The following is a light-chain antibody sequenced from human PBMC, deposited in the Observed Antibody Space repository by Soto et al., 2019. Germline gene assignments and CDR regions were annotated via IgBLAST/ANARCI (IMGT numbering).Light chain of an antibody. CDR2: GAS. J-gene: IGKJ3*01. Sequence: DILLTQSPVTLSLSPGERATLSCRASQAVSSNLSWYQQKAGQAPRLLIYGASTRAGGIPARFSGSASGNVPTLIISSLQSEDFADYYCQQYNTCPLTFGPGTKVDFK. CDR1: QAVSSN. CDR3: QQYNTCPLT. V-gene: IGKV3-15*01.